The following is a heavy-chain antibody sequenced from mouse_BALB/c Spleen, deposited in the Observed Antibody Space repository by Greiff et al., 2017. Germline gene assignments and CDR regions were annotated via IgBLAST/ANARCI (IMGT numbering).Heavy chain of an antibody. V-gene: IGHV1-7*01. Sequence: QVQLKQSGAELAKPGASVKMSCKASGYTFTSYWMHWVKQRPGQGLEWIGYINPSTGYTEYNQKFKDKATLTADKSSSTAYMQLSSLTSEDSAVYYCARAYGYDAPYYAMDYWGQGTSVTVSS. CDR1: GYTFTSYW. D-gene: IGHD2-2*01. CDR3: ARAYGYDAPYYAMDY. CDR2: INPSTGYT. J-gene: IGHJ4*01.